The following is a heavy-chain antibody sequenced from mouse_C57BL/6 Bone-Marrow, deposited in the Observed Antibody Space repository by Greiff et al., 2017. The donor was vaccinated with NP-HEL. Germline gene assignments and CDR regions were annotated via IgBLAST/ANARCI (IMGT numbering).Heavy chain of an antibody. CDR1: GYTFTSYG. D-gene: IGHD4-1*01. Sequence: VKLTESGAELARPGASVKLSCKASGYTFTSYGISWVKQRTGQGLEWIGEIYPRSGNTYYNEKFKGKATLTADKSSSTAYMELRSLTSEDSAVYFCAPNWYYFDYWGQGTTLTVSS. J-gene: IGHJ2*01. CDR2: IYPRSGNT. V-gene: IGHV1-81*01. CDR3: APNWYYFDY.